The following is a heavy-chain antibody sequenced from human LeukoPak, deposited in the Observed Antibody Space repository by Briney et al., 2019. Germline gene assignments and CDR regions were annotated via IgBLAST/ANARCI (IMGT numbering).Heavy chain of an antibody. CDR1: GYSFTSYW. D-gene: IGHD3-22*01. CDR2: IDPSDSYT. CDR3: ARHNYYGSSGYYGNWFDP. J-gene: IGHJ5*02. Sequence: GESLKISCKGSGYSFTSYWISWVRQMPGKGLEWMGRIDPSDSYTNYSPSFQGHVTISADKSISTAYLQWSSLKASDTAMYYCARHNYYGSSGYYGNWFDPWGQGTLVTVSS. V-gene: IGHV5-10-1*01.